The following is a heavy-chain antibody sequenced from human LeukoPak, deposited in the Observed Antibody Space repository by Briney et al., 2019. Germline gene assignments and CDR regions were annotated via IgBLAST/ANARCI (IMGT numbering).Heavy chain of an antibody. CDR3: ARGYCSGGTCYPGYFHH. D-gene: IGHD2-15*01. Sequence: ETLSLTCTVSGGSISSSSYYCGWVRQAPGKGLEWVSVIYTDGNPYYADSVKGRFTISRDNSKNMVFLQMNSLRAEDTAVYYCARGYCSGGTCYPGYFHHWGQGTLVTVSS. CDR2: IYTDGNP. CDR1: GGSISSSSYY. J-gene: IGHJ1*01. V-gene: IGHV3-66*01.